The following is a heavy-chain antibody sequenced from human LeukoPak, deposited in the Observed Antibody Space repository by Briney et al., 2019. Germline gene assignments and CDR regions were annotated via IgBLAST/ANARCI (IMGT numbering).Heavy chain of an antibody. Sequence: SETLSLTCTVSGGSISSYYWSWIRQPPGKGLEWIGYIYYSGSTNYNPSLKSRVTISVDTSKNQFPLKLSSVTAADTAVYYCARGVDYGEDYWGQGTLVTVSS. V-gene: IGHV4-59*01. CDR2: IYYSGST. J-gene: IGHJ4*02. CDR3: ARGVDYGEDY. D-gene: IGHD4/OR15-4a*01. CDR1: GGSISSYY.